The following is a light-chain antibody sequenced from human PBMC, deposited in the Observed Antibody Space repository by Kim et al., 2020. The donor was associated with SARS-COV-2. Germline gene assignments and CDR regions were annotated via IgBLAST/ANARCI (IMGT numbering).Light chain of an antibody. CDR3: AAWDDSLGGWV. CDR1: SSNIVSNY. V-gene: IGLV1-47*01. J-gene: IGLJ3*02. Sequence: GQRVTVSGSGSSSNIVSNYVYWCQQLPGTAPKNLIYRNNERPSGSPERFSGAKSGTSASLAISGLRHEDEAKYYCAAWDDSLGGWVFGGGTKLTV. CDR2: RNN.